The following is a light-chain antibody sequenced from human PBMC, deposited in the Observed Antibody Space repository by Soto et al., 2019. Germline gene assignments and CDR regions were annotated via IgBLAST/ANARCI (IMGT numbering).Light chain of an antibody. J-gene: IGKJ3*01. CDR1: QSVSSSY. CDR2: GAS. V-gene: IGKV3-20*01. Sequence: EIVLTKSQGTMSLSPGERATLSCRASQSVSSSYLAWYQQKPGQAPRALIPGASSRATVIPDRFSGSGSGTYFTLTISRLEPEDFAVYYCQHYSSSLFTFGPGTKVDIK. CDR3: QHYSSSLFT.